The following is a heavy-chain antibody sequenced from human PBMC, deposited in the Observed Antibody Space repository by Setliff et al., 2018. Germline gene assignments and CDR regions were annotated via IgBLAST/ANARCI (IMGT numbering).Heavy chain of an antibody. CDR1: GYTFTNYD. D-gene: IGHD6-19*01. CDR2: MSPNSGDT. V-gene: IGHV1-8*02. CDR3: ARGQLAVAGSAVDY. J-gene: IGHJ4*02. Sequence: GASVQVSCKASGYTFTNYDINWVRQATGQGLEWMGWMSPNSGDTGYAQKFQGRVTMTRDTSINTAYMEVSSLRSEDTAVYYCARGQLAVAGSAVDYWGQGTLVTVSS.